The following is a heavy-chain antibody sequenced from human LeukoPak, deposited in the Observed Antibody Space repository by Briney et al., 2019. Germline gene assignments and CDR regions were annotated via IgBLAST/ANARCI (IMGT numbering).Heavy chain of an antibody. CDR3: ARGGGLDV. J-gene: IGHJ6*02. Sequence: GGSLRLSCAASGCTFTNSAMNWVRQAPGKGLEWVASINHNGNVNYYVDSVKGRFTISRDNAKNSLYLQMSNLRAEDTAVYFCARGGGLDVWGQGATVTVSS. CDR2: INHNGNVN. CDR1: GCTFTNSA. D-gene: IGHD3-16*01. V-gene: IGHV3-7*03.